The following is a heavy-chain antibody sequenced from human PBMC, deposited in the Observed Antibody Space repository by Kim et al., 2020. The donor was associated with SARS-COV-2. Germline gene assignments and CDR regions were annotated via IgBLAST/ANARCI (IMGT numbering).Heavy chain of an antibody. CDR3: ARDNGPPPVLRYFGVIYYYYGMDV. CDR1: GFTFSSYW. J-gene: IGHJ6*02. D-gene: IGHD3-9*01. V-gene: IGHV3-7*01. CDR2: IKQDGSEK. Sequence: GGSLRLSCAASGFTFSSYWMSWVRQAPGKGLEWVANIKQDGSEKYYVDSVKGRFTISRDNAKNSLYLQMNSLRAEDTAVYYCARDNGPPPVLRYFGVIYYYYGMDVWGQGTTVTVSS.